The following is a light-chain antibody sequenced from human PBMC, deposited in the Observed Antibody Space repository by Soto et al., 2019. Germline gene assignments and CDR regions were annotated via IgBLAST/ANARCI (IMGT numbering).Light chain of an antibody. CDR1: QSISHW. V-gene: IGKV1-5*01. CDR2: DAS. CDR3: QQYGSSP. Sequence: DIQITQSPSTLSASVGASLTITCRASQSISHWLAWYQQKPGKAPELLIYDASSLESGVPSRFSGSGSGTDFTLTISRTEPEDLALYYCQQYGSSPFGQGTRLEIK. J-gene: IGKJ5*01.